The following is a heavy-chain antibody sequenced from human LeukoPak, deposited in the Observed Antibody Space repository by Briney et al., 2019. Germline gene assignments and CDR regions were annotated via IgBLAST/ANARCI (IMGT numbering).Heavy chain of an antibody. D-gene: IGHD6-13*01. CDR1: GFTFSSYG. Sequence: GGSLRLSCAASGFTFSSYGMHWVRQAPGKGLEWVAVIWYDGSNKYYADSVKGRFTISRDNSKNTLYLQMNSLRAEDTAVYYCAREEGIAAAGTGPGYWGQGTLVTVPS. V-gene: IGHV3-33*01. CDR2: IWYDGSNK. CDR3: AREEGIAAAGTGPGY. J-gene: IGHJ4*02.